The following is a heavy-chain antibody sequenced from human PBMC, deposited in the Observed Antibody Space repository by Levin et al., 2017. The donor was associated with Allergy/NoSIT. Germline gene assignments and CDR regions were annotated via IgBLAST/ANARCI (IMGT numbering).Heavy chain of an antibody. J-gene: IGHJ5*02. CDR2: VYSTGST. V-gene: IGHV4-4*07. Sequence: TTGGSLRLSCTVAGTSISLYFWSWIRQTADKRLEWIGRVYSTGSTNYNPSLKSRITMSLDTSTNQISLNLTSVTAADTAVYYCARDLWFVGVSGTWTAPARNWFDPWGQGTLVTVSS. D-gene: IGHD3-16*01. CDR1: GTSISLYF. CDR3: ARDLWFVGVSGTWTAPARNWFDP.